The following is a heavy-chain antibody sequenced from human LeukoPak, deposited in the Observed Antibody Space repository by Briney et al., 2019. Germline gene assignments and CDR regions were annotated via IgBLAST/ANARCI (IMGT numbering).Heavy chain of an antibody. CDR1: GFTFSSYS. J-gene: IGHJ5*02. Sequence: GGSLRLSCAASGFTFSSYSMNWVRQAPGKGLEWVSSISSSSYIYYADSVKGRFTISRDNAKNSLYLQMNSLSAEDTAVYYCAREYAGSGSYYFGGSSWFDPWGQGTLVTVSS. V-gene: IGHV3-21*01. CDR2: ISSSSYI. D-gene: IGHD3-10*01. CDR3: AREYAGSGSYYFGGSSWFDP.